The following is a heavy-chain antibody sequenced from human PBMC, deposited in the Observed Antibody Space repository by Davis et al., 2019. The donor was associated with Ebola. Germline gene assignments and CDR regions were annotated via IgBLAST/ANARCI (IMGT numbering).Heavy chain of an antibody. V-gene: IGHV3-21*01. J-gene: IGHJ3*02. D-gene: IGHD6-19*01. CDR2: ISISSAFI. CDR3: AGGESGWDASDI. Sequence: GGSLRLSCTASGFTFNNYAVSWVRQAPGKGLEWVSSISISSAFIYYADSVKGRFTVSRDNAKSSLSLQMNSLRAEDTAVYYCAGGESGWDASDIWGRGTMVTVSS. CDR1: GFTFNNYA.